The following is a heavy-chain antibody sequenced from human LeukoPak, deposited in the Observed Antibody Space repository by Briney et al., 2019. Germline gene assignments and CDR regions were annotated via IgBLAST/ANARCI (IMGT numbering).Heavy chain of an antibody. D-gene: IGHD6-19*01. CDR3: AKVGFYSSGWYVGDY. CDR2: ISYDGSNK. V-gene: IGHV3-30*18. J-gene: IGHJ4*02. Sequence: SGGSLRLSCAASGFTFSSYGMRWVRQAPGKGLEWVAVISYDGSNKYYADSVKGRFTISRDNSKNTLYLQMNSLRAEDTAVYYCAKVGFYSSGWYVGDYWGQGTLVTVSS. CDR1: GFTFSSYG.